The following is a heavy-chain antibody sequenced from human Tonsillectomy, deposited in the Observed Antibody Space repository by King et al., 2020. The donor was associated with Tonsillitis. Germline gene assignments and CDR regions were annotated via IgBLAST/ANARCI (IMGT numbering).Heavy chain of an antibody. CDR1: GYTFTSYG. Sequence: QLVQSGAEVKKPGASVKVSCKASGYTFTSYGISWVRLAPGPGLEWMGWISGYNGNNNYAQKFQGRVTVTTETSTSTAYMELRSLGSYDTAVYYCARANMVRGGFDYWGQGTLVTVSS. V-gene: IGHV1-18*01. CDR3: ARANMVRGGFDY. CDR2: ISGYNGNN. D-gene: IGHD3-10*01. J-gene: IGHJ4*02.